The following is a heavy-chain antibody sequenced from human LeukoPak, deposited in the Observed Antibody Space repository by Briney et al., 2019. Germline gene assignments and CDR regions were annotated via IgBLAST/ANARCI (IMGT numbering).Heavy chain of an antibody. V-gene: IGHV4-30-4*01. D-gene: IGHD3-10*01. CDR3: ARDARFGELVDY. J-gene: IGHJ4*02. CDR1: GGSISSGDYY. Sequence: PSETLSLTCTVSGGSISSGDYYWSWIRQPPGKGLEWIGYIYYSGSTYYNPSLKSRVTISVDTSKNQFSLKLTSVTAADTAVYYCARDARFGELVDYWGQGTLVTVSS. CDR2: IYYSGST.